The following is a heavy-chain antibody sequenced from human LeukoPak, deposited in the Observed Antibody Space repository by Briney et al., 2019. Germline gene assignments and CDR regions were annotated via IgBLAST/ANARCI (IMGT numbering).Heavy chain of an antibody. CDR3: ARVSSYYDSRDYYFDY. V-gene: IGHV1-46*01. CDR2: INPSGGST. D-gene: IGHD3-22*01. CDR1: GYTFTSYY. Sequence: GASVKVSCKASGYTFTSYYMHWVRQAPGQGLEWMGIINPSGGSTSYAQKFQGRATITADESTSTAYMELSSLRSEDTAVYYWARVSSYYDSRDYYFDYWGQGTLVTVSS. J-gene: IGHJ4*02.